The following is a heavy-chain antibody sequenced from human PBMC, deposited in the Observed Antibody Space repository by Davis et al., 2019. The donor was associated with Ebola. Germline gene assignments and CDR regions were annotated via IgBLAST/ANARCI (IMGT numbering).Heavy chain of an antibody. CDR3: ARSHRATNWRILVY. Sequence: GESLKIPCAASGFTFSDYYMSWIRQAPGTGLEWVSYISSSGSTIYYADSVKGRFTISRDNAKNSLYLQMNSLRDEDTAVYYCARSHRATNWRILVYWGQGTLVTVSS. V-gene: IGHV3-11*04. CDR1: GFTFSDYY. J-gene: IGHJ4*02. D-gene: IGHD1-26*01. CDR2: ISSSGSTI.